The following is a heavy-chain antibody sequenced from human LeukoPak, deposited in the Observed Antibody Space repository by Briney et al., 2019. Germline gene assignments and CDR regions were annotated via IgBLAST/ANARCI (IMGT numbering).Heavy chain of an antibody. Sequence: PSETLSLTCTVSGGSISSYYWSWIRQPAGKGLEWIERIYTSGSTNYNPSLKSRVTMSVDTSKNQFSLKLSSVTAADTAVYYCARGPTGRAIFGVVTHRDAFDIWGQGTMVTVSS. CDR2: IYTSGST. CDR1: GGSISSYY. J-gene: IGHJ3*02. CDR3: ARGPTGRAIFGVVTHRDAFDI. V-gene: IGHV4-4*07. D-gene: IGHD3-3*01.